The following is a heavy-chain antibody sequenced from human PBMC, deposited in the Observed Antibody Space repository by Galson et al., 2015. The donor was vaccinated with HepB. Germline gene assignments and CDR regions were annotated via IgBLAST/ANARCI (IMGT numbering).Heavy chain of an antibody. J-gene: IGHJ6*02. Sequence: SLRLSCAASGFTFSRYSMNWVRQAPGKGLEWVSSISSSSSYIYYADSVKGRFTISRDNAKNSLYVQMNSLRAEDTAVYYCARGTYCSSTSCYLPVRGMDVWGQGTTVTVSS. CDR3: ARGTYCSSTSCYLPVRGMDV. V-gene: IGHV3-21*01. D-gene: IGHD2-2*01. CDR2: ISSSSSYI. CDR1: GFTFSRYS.